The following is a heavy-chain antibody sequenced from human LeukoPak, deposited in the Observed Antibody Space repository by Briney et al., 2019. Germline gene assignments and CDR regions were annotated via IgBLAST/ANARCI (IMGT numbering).Heavy chain of an antibody. J-gene: IGHJ6*03. CDR2: IYTSGSA. V-gene: IGHV4-4*07. Sequence: SETLSLTCTVSGGSISSYYWSWIRQPAGKGLEWIGRIYTSGSANYNPSLKSRVTMSVDTSKNQFSLKPSSVAAADTAVYYCAREDSIVVVPAAKDYYYMDVWGKGTTVTVSS. D-gene: IGHD2-2*01. CDR3: AREDSIVVVPAAKDYYYMDV. CDR1: GGSISSYY.